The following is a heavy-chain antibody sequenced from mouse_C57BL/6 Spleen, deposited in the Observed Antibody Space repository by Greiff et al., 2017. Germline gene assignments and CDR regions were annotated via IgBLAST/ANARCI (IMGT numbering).Heavy chain of an antibody. J-gene: IGHJ4*01. Sequence: EVKLVESGGGLVKPGGSLKLSCAASGFTFSDYGMHWVRQAPEKGLEWVAYISSGSSTIYYADTVKGRFTISRDNAKNTLFLHMTSLRSEDTAMNYCARRGVDAMDYWGQGTSVTVSA. CDR2: ISSGSSTI. CDR3: ARRGVDAMDY. D-gene: IGHD1-1*01. CDR1: GFTFSDYG. V-gene: IGHV5-17*01.